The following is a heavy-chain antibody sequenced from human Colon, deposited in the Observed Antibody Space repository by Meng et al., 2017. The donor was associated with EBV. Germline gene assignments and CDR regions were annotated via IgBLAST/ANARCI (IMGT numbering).Heavy chain of an antibody. CDR1: GGSLRGAY. D-gene: IGHD2-8*02. V-gene: IGHV4-34*12. Sequence: QLQRQRWGQGLWKPLQTRSRTCAVNGGSLRGAYWNWIRQPPGKGLEWIGEIIHGGSPSSNPSLKSRVTISIDTSKNQLSLMLSSVTAADTAVYYCARRPTGIDYWGQGTLVTVSS. CDR3: ARRPTGIDY. J-gene: IGHJ4*02. CDR2: IIHGGSP.